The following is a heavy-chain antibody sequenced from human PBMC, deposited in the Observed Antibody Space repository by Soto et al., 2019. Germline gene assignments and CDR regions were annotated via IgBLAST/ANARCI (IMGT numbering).Heavy chain of an antibody. V-gene: IGHV1-69*02. CDR2: IIPILGIA. D-gene: IGHD3-22*01. J-gene: IGHJ4*02. CDR3: ATTVDYYDSSGTSFDY. Sequence: ASVKVSCKASGGTFSSYTISWVRQAPGQGLEWMGRIIPILGIANYAQKFQGRVTITADKSTSTAYMELSSLRSEDTAVYYCATTVDYYDSSGTSFDYWGQGTLVTVSS. CDR1: GGTFSSYT.